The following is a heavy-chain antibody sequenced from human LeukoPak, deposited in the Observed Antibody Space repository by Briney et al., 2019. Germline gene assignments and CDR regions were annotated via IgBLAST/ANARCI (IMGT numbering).Heavy chain of an antibody. Sequence: SETLSLTCTVSGGSISSYYWSWIRQPPGKGLEWIGYIYYSGSTNYNPSLKSRVTISVDTSKNQFSLKLSSVTAADTAVYYCARIGPPRLTRSMDVWGKGTTVTVSS. D-gene: IGHD4-11*01. V-gene: IGHV4-59*01. CDR2: IYYSGST. CDR3: ARIGPPRLTRSMDV. CDR1: GGSISSYY. J-gene: IGHJ6*03.